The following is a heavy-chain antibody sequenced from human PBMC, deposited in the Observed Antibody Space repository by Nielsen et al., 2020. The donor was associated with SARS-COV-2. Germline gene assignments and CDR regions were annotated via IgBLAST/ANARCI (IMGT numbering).Heavy chain of an antibody. CDR3: ARLQSSTGGGMDV. CDR2: VYPGDSDT. J-gene: IGHJ6*02. CDR1: GYNFATYW. V-gene: IGHV5-51*01. D-gene: IGHD6-13*01. Sequence: GDSLKISCQGSGYNFATYWIAWVRQMPGKGREWMGGVYPGDSDTRYSPSFQGQVIISFDKSITTAYLQWNSLQASDSAMYYCARLQSSTGGGMDVWGQGTAVTVSS.